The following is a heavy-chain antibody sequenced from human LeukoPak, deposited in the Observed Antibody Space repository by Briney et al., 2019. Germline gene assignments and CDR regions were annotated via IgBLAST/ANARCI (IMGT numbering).Heavy chain of an antibody. CDR2: ISNSGGTI. CDR3: ARLREDDGKRLGRDLDLGPYNWFCP. D-gene: IGHD3/OR15-3a*01. Sequence: PGGSLRLSCAASGFTFSSFEMKWVRQAPGKGLEWVSYISNSGGTIYYADSVKGRFTISRDNAKNSLYLQMNSLRAEDTAVYYCARLREDDGKRLGRDLDLGPYNWFCPWGHGALVTVSS. J-gene: IGHJ5*02. V-gene: IGHV3-48*03. CDR1: GFTFSSFE.